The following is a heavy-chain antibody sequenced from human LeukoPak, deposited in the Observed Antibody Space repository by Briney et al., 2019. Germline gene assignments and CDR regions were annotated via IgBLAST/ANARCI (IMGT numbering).Heavy chain of an antibody. CDR3: ARDGIAYCGGDCCFDY. CDR2: IWYGGSNK. Sequence: GGSLRLSCAASGFTFSSYGMHWVRQAPGKGLEWVAVIWYGGSNKYYADSVKGRFTISRDNSKNTLYLQMNSLRAEDTAVYYCARDGIAYCGGDCCFDYWGQGTLVTVSS. V-gene: IGHV3-33*01. J-gene: IGHJ4*02. CDR1: GFTFSSYG. D-gene: IGHD2-21*02.